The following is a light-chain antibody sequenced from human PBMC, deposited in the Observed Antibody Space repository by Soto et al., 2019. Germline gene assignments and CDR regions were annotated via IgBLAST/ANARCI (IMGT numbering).Light chain of an antibody. V-gene: IGKV3-11*01. J-gene: IGKJ4*01. CDR3: QQRSNWRLT. CDR2: GAS. CDR1: QSVSSY. Sequence: EIVLTQSPATLSLSPGERATLSCRASQSVSSYLAWYQQKPGQAPRLLIYGASNRATGIPARFSGRGSGTDLTLTISSLEPEDFALYYCQQRSNWRLTFGGGTKVEIK.